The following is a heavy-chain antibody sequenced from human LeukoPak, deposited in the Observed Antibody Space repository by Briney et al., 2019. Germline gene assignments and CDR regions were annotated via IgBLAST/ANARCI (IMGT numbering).Heavy chain of an antibody. V-gene: IGHV4-31*03. CDR2: IYYSGST. J-gene: IGHJ4*02. CDR1: GGSISSGGYY. CDR3: ARFDIGHNLASFDY. D-gene: IGHD5-12*01. Sequence: SETPSLTCTVSGGSISSGGYYWSWIRQHPGKGLEWIGYIYYSGSTYYNPSLKSRVTISVDTSKNQFSLKLSSVTAADTAVYYCARFDIGHNLASFDYWGQGTLVTVSS.